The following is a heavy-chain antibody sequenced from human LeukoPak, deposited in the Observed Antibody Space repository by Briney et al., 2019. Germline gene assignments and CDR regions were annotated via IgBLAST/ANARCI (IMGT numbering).Heavy chain of an antibody. V-gene: IGHV1-8*01. D-gene: IGHD3-22*01. CDR1: GYTFTSYD. J-gene: IGHJ4*02. Sequence: ASVKVSCKASGYTFTSYDINWVRQATGQGLEWMGWMNPNSGNTGYAQKFQGRVTMTRNTSISTAYMELSSLRSDDTAVYYCARADSSGYRYGYWGQGTLVTVSS. CDR2: MNPNSGNT. CDR3: ARADSSGYRYGY.